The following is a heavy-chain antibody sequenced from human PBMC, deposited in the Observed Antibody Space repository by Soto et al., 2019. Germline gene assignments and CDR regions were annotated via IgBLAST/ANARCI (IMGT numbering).Heavy chain of an antibody. CDR3: AVGTAMGRSGGGDY. CDR1: GGSVSSYY. J-gene: IGHJ4*02. V-gene: IGHV4-4*07. Sequence: QVQLQESGPGLVKPSETLSLTCTVSGGSVSSYYWSWIRQPAGKGLEWIGRIYTSGSTNYNPSLKSRVTMSVDTSKNQFSLKLSSVTAADTAVYYCAVGTAMGRSGGGDYWGQGTLVTVSS. D-gene: IGHD5-18*01. CDR2: IYTSGST.